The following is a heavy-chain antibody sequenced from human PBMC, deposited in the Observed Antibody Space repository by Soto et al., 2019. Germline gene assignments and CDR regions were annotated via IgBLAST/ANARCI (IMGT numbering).Heavy chain of an antibody. CDR2: ISYDGSNK. J-gene: IGHJ4*02. CDR3: AKGSTIFGVVTPDY. D-gene: IGHD3-3*01. CDR1: GFTFSSYG. Sequence: VQLVESGGGVVQPGRSLRLSCAASGFTFSSYGMHWVRQAPGKGLEWVAVISYDGSNKYYADSVKGRFTISRDNSKNTLYLQMNSLRAEDTAVYYCAKGSTIFGVVTPDYWGQGTLVTVSS. V-gene: IGHV3-30*18.